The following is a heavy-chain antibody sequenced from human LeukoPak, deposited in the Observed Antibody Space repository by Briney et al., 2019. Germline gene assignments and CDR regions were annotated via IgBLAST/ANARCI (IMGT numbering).Heavy chain of an antibody. V-gene: IGHV3-74*01. J-gene: IGHJ4*02. CDR1: GFTFSSYW. D-gene: IGHD6-13*01. CDR3: AKCQSGVAAAGD. Sequence: PGGSLRLSCAASGFTFSSYWMHWVRQGPGKGLVWVSRINSDGGTTSYADSVKGRFTISRDNFKNTVYLQMNSLRAEDTAVYYCAKCQSGVAAAGDWGQGTLVTVSS. CDR2: INSDGGTT.